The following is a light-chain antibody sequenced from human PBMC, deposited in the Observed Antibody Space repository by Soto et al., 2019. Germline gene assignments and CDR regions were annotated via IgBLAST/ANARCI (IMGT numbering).Light chain of an antibody. CDR3: CSYAGSYTWV. CDR2: DVN. V-gene: IGLV2-11*01. CDR1: SSDDGNYNY. Sequence: QSALTQPRSVSGSPGQSVTISCTGTSSDDGNYNYVSWYQQHQGKAPKVMIYDVNKWPSGVPDRFSGSKSGNTASLTISGLQAEDEADCYCCSYAGSYTWVFGGGTKLTVL. J-gene: IGLJ3*02.